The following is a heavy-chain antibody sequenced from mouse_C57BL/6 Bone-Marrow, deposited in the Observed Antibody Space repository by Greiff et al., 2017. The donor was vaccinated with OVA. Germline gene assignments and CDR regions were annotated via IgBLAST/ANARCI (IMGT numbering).Heavy chain of an antibody. V-gene: IGHV1-26*01. CDR2: INPNNGGT. D-gene: IGHD4-1*01. CDR1: GYTFTDYY. J-gene: IGHJ4*01. CDR3: ACGNYYAMDY. Sequence: EVQLQQSGPELVKPGASVKISCKASGYTFTDYYMNWVKQSHGKSLEWIGDINPNNGGTSYNQKFKGKATLTVDKSSSTAYMELRSLTSEDSAVYYCACGNYYAMDYWGQGTSVTVSS.